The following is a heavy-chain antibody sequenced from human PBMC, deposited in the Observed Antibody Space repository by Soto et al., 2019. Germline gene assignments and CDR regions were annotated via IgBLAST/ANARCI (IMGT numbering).Heavy chain of an antibody. Sequence: GSLRLSCPASGFTFSSYAMHWVRQAPGKGLEYVSAISSNGGSTYYADSVKGRFTISRDNSKNTLYLQMSSLRAEDTALYYCVKRGPGIAVAGRLNYWGQGTLVTVS. J-gene: IGHJ4*02. CDR3: VKRGPGIAVAGRLNY. CDR2: ISSNGGST. CDR1: GFTFSSYA. D-gene: IGHD6-19*01. V-gene: IGHV3-64D*08.